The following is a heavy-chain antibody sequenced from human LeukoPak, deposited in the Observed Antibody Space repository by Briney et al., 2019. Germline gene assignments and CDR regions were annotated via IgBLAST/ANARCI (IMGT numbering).Heavy chain of an antibody. CDR3: AKDDRIQTRRYSYNY. CDR2: IRYDGGNK. D-gene: IGHD5-18*01. J-gene: IGHJ4*02. V-gene: IGHV3-30*02. CDR1: GFTFISYG. Sequence: PGGSLRLSCAASGFTFISYGMHWVRQAPGKGLEWVTFIRYDGGNKYYADSVKGRFIISRDNSMNTLYLQMNSLRAEDTAVYYCAKDDRIQTRRYSYNYWGQGTLVTVSS.